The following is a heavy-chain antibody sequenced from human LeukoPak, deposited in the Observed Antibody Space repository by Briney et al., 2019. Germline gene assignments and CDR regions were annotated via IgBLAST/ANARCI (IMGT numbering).Heavy chain of an antibody. CDR3: AKRGVVIRVILVGFHKEAYYFDS. CDR2: IWYDGSNK. V-gene: IGHV3-33*06. Sequence: GRSLRLSCAASGFTFSSYGMHWVRQAPGKGLEWVAVIWYDGSNKYYADSVKGRFTISRDNSKNTLYLQMNSLRAEDTAVYYCAKRGVVIRVILVGFHKEAYYFDSWGQGALVTVSS. J-gene: IGHJ4*02. D-gene: IGHD3-22*01. CDR1: GFTFSSYG.